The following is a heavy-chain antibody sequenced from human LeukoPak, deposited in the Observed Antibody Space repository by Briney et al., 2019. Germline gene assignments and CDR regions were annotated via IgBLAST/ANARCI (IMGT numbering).Heavy chain of an antibody. CDR2: INPNSGGT. CDR3: ARDFPSSGWYHPFDY. Sequence: ASVKVSCEASGYTFTAYYMHWVRQAPGQGLEWMGWINPNSGGTNYAQKFQGRVTMTRDTSISTVYMELSRLRSDDTAVYYCARDFPSSGWYHPFDYWGQGILVTVSS. V-gene: IGHV1-2*02. D-gene: IGHD6-19*01. J-gene: IGHJ4*02. CDR1: GYTFTAYY.